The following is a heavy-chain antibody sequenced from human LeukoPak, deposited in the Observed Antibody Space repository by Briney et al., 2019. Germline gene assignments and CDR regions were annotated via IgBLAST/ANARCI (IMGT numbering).Heavy chain of an antibody. CDR1: GGSVSSGSYY. D-gene: IGHD6-6*01. J-gene: IGHJ4*02. CDR3: ARDRYGSSPGFDY. CDR2: IYYSGST. Sequence: SETLSLTCTVSGGSVSSGSYYWSWIRQPPGKGLEWIGYIYYSGSTNYNPSLKSRVTISVDTSKNQFSLKLSSVTAADTAVYYCARDRYGSSPGFDYWGQGTLVTVSS. V-gene: IGHV4-61*01.